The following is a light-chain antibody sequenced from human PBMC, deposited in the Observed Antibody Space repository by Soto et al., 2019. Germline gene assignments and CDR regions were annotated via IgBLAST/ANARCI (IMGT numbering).Light chain of an antibody. J-gene: IGKJ2*01. CDR2: AAS. Sequence: DIQMTQSPSSLSASVGDRVTITCRASQSISSYLNWYQQKPGKAPKLLIYAASSLQSGVPSRFSGSGSGKYFTLTISSLQPEDFATYYCQQSYSTPYTFGQGTKREIK. V-gene: IGKV1-39*01. CDR1: QSISSY. CDR3: QQSYSTPYT.